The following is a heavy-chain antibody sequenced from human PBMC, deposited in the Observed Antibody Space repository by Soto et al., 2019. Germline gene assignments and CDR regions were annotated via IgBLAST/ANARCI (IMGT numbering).Heavy chain of an antibody. CDR2: ISLSSANI. CDR3: VRVPSRENEWARYVDL. V-gene: IGHV3-48*01. CDR1: GFSLYNYA. Sequence: PGGSLRLSCAASGFSLYNYAMDWVRQAPGQGLEWVSYISLSSANIHYADSVRGRFTVSRDNAKNSLYLQMNSLRAEDTAVYYCVRVPSRENEWARYVDLWGRGTLVTVSS. D-gene: IGHD1-1*01. J-gene: IGHJ2*01.